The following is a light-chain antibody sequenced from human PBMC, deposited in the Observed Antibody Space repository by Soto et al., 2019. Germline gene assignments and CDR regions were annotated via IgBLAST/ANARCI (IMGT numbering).Light chain of an antibody. CDR2: KAS. CDR3: QEYNSY. CDR1: QGIDNW. V-gene: IGKV1-5*03. J-gene: IGKJ4*01. Sequence: DIRVTQSPSTLSASVGDRVTITCRTSQGIDNWLAWYQQKPGKVPKLLIYKASSLQSGAPSRFSGSGYGTEFTLTMSSLQPDDVATYYCQEYNSYFGGGTKVEIK.